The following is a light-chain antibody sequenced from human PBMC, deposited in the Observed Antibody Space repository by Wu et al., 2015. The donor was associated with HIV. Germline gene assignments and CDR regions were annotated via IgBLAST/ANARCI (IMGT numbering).Light chain of an antibody. CDR3: QQYGSHLWA. CDR2: KAS. J-gene: IGKJ1*01. V-gene: IGKV1-5*03. CDR1: QNIGKS. Sequence: DIQMTQSPSTLSASVGDGVTITCRASQNIGKSLAWYQHQPGKVPKLLIYKASTLESEVPSRFSGNASGTEFSLTITSLQPDDFATYYCQQYGSHLWAFGQGDQGGIQ.